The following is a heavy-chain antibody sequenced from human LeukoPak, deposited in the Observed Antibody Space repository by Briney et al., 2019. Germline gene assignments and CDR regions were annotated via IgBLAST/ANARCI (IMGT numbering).Heavy chain of an antibody. V-gene: IGHV4-4*02. CDR2: IYHSGST. CDR3: ARDRYIAVAGTNWFDP. J-gene: IGHJ5*02. CDR1: GGSISSSNW. Sequence: SETLSLTCAVSGGSISSSNWWSWVRQPPGKGLEWIGEIYHSGSTNYNPSLKSRVTISVDTSKNQFSLKLSSVTAADTAVYYCARDRYIAVAGTNWFDPWGQGTLVTVSS. D-gene: IGHD6-19*01.